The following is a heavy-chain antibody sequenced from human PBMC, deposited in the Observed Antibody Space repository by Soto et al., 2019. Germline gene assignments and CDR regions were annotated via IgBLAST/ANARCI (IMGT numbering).Heavy chain of an antibody. D-gene: IGHD2-15*01. CDR2: IIPILGIA. CDR3: ARSRSGGWLYFDY. J-gene: IGHJ4*02. Sequence: QVQLVQSGAEVKKPGSSVKVSCKASGGTFSSYTISWVRQAHGQGLEWMGRIIPILGIANYAQKFQGRVKCTADQSTSTAYMELSSLRSEDTGVDYCARSRSGGWLYFDYWGQGTLVTVSS. CDR1: GGTFSSYT. V-gene: IGHV1-69*02.